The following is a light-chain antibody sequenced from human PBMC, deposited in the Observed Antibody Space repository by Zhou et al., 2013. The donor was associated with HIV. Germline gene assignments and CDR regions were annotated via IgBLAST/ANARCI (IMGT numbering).Light chain of an antibody. CDR3: LQHNSYPWT. J-gene: IGKJ1*01. CDR2: AAS. CDR1: QGISNF. V-gene: IGKV1-17*03. Sequence: DIQMTQSPSAMSASVGDRVTITCRASQGISNFLAWFQQRPGKVPERLIFAASSLHSGAPSRFSGSGSGTEFTLTISNLQPEDFATYYCLQHNSYPWTFGQGTKVEIK.